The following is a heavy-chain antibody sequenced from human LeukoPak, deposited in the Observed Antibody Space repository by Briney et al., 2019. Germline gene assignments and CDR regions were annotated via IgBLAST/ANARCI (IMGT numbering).Heavy chain of an antibody. Sequence: SETLSLTCTVSGGSFSSGSYYWSWIRQPAGKGLEWIGRIYTSGSTNHNPSLKSRVTISVDTSKNQFSLKLSSVTAADTAVYYCARGGGDWGFHQSDYWGQGTLVTVSS. J-gene: IGHJ4*02. CDR1: GGSFSSGSYY. CDR2: IYTSGST. CDR3: ARGGGDWGFHQSDY. D-gene: IGHD2-21*01. V-gene: IGHV4-61*02.